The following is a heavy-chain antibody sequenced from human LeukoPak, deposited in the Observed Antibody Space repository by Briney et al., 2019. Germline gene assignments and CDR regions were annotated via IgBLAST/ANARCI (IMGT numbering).Heavy chain of an antibody. V-gene: IGHV4-39*01. CDR1: GGSISSSSYY. CDR3: ARDTGNIMITFGGVPTYNWFDP. Sequence: PSETLSPTCTVSGGSISSSSYYWGWIRQPPGKGLEWIGSIYYSGSTYYNPSLKSRVTISVDTSKNQFSLKLSSVTAADTAVYYCARDTGNIMITFGGVPTYNWFDPWGQGTLVTVSS. J-gene: IGHJ5*02. D-gene: IGHD3-16*01. CDR2: IYYSGST.